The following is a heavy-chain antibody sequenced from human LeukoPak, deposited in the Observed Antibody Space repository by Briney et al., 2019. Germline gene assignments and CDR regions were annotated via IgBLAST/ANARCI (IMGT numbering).Heavy chain of an antibody. J-gene: IGHJ5*02. CDR3: ASSYSSGWYLS. V-gene: IGHV4-61*02. CDR2: IYTSGST. CDR1: GGSISSGNYY. Sequence: SETLSLTCTVSGGSISSGNYYWSWIRQPAGKGLEWIGRIYTSGSTNYNPSLKSRVTISVDTSKNQFSLKLSSVTAADTAVYYCASSYSSGWYLSWGQGTLVTVSS. D-gene: IGHD6-19*01.